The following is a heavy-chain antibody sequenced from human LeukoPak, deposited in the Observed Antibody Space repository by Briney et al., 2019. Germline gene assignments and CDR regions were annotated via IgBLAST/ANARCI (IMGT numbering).Heavy chain of an antibody. CDR1: GGSISSSSYY. D-gene: IGHD1/OR15-1a*01. V-gene: IGHV4-39*01. Sequence: SETLSPTCTVSGGSISSSSYYWGWIRQPPGKGLEWIGSIYYSGSTYYNPSLKSRVTISVDTSKNQFSLKLSSVTAADTAVYYCARDEHDYGDYWGQGTLVTVSS. CDR3: ARDEHDYGDY. J-gene: IGHJ4*02. CDR2: IYYSGST.